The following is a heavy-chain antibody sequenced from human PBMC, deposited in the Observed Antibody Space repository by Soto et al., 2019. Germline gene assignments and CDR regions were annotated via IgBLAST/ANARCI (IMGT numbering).Heavy chain of an antibody. CDR2: IWYDGSNK. Sequence: GGSLRLSCAASGFTFSSYGMHWVRQAPGKGLEWVAVIWYDGSNKYYADSVKGRFTISRDNSKNTLYLQTNSLRAEDTAVYYCARDGHNYDSSGYPIHYYYYGMDVWGQGTTVTVSS. J-gene: IGHJ6*02. CDR1: GFTFSSYG. D-gene: IGHD3-22*01. CDR3: ARDGHNYDSSGYPIHYYYYGMDV. V-gene: IGHV3-33*01.